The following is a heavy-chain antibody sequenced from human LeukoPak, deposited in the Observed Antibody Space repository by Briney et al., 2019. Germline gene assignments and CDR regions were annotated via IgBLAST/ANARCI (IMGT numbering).Heavy chain of an antibody. D-gene: IGHD3-10*01. CDR3: ARDTHYYGSGSPAFDL. CDR2: ISSSGSTI. CDR1: GFTFSSYE. V-gene: IGHV3-48*03. Sequence: PGGSLRLSCAASGFTFSSYEMNWVRQAPGKGLEWVSYISSSGSTIYYADSVKGRFTISRDNAKNSLYLQLNSLRAEDTALYYCARDTHYYGSGSPAFDLWGRGTMVTVSS. J-gene: IGHJ3*01.